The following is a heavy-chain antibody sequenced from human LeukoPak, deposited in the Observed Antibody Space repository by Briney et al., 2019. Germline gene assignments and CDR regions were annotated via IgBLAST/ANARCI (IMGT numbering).Heavy chain of an antibody. V-gene: IGHV4-4*07. CDR2: IYTSGST. D-gene: IGHD3-22*01. CDR3: AREPTTMIVVVTPGAFDI. CDR1: GGSISSYY. J-gene: IGHJ3*02. Sequence: SETLSLTCTVSGGSISSYYWSWIRQPAGKGLEWIGRIYTSGSTNYNPSLKSRVTMSVDTSKNQFSLKLSSVTAADTAVYYCAREPTTMIVVVTPGAFDIWGQGTMVTVSS.